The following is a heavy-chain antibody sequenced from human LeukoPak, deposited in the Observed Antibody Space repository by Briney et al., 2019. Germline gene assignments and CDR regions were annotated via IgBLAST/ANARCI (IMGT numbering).Heavy chain of an antibody. CDR2: IYPGDSDT. D-gene: IGHD2-2*01. CDR3: ARLFSSTDSAWFDP. CDR1: GYSFTSYC. J-gene: IGHJ5*02. V-gene: IGHV5-51*01. Sequence: GESLKISCKGSGYSFTSYCIGWVRQMPGKGLEWMGIIYPGDSDTRYSPSFQGQVTISADKFISTAYLQWSSLKASDTAMYYCARLFSSTDSAWFDPWGQGTLVTVSS.